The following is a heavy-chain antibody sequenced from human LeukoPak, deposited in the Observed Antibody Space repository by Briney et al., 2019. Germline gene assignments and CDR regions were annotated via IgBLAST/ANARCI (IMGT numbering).Heavy chain of an antibody. D-gene: IGHD2-2*02. J-gene: IGHJ6*02. V-gene: IGHV3-21*01. CDR2: ISSSSSYI. CDR1: GFTISSYS. Sequence: GGSLRLSCAASGFTISSYSMNWVRQAPGKGLEWVSSISSSSSYIYYADSVKGRFTISRDNAKNSLYLQMNSLRAEDTAVYYCARDGGPDIVVVPAAIRVGMDVWGQGTTVTVSS. CDR3: ARDGGPDIVVVPAAIRVGMDV.